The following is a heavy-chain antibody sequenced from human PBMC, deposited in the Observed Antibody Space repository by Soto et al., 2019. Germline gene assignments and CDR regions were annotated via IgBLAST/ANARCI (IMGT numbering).Heavy chain of an antibody. CDR3: AKDRPTTSSSKMDV. V-gene: IGHV3-23*01. CDR1: GFTFSTFA. CDR2: ISGGGDGT. Sequence: GGSLRLSCAASGFTFSTFAMSWVRQAPGKGLEWVSTISGGGDGTYYADSVKGRFTISRGNSKNTMYLQMDSLRAEDTAVYYCAKDRPTTSSSKMDVWGKGTTVTVSS. J-gene: IGHJ6*04. D-gene: IGHD6-6*01.